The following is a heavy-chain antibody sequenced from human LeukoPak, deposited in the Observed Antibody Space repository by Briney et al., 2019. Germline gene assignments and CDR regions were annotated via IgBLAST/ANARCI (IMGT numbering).Heavy chain of an antibody. D-gene: IGHD2-21*01. Sequence: GGSLRLSCAASGFTFSSYAMSWVRQAPGKGLEWVSAISGSGGSTYYADSVKGRFTISRDNAKNTLYLQMNSLRAEDTAVYYCARDGVEFYNWFDPWGQGTLVTVSS. J-gene: IGHJ5*02. CDR3: ARDGVEFYNWFDP. V-gene: IGHV3-23*01. CDR1: GFTFSSYA. CDR2: ISGSGGST.